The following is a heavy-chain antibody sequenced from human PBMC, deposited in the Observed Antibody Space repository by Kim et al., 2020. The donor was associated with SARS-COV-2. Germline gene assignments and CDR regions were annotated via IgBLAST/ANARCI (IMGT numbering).Heavy chain of an antibody. Sequence: ASVKVSCKASGRTLNQLSIHWLRQAPGQGLEWLGGYHPEEGEVIYIDRLYGRVTMTEDISTDTAHMELADLTSEDTGVYLCATDSQSGSYAYGFDFWGQGTQVTVTS. J-gene: IGHJ4*02. CDR1: GRTLNQLS. CDR2: YHPEEGEV. D-gene: IGHD1-26*01. CDR3: ATDSQSGSYAYGFDF. V-gene: IGHV1-24*01.